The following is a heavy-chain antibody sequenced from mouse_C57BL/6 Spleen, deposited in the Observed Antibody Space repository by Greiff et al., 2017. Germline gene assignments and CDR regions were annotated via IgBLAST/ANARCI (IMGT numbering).Heavy chain of an antibody. CDR2: IYPGDGDT. D-gene: IGHD2-1*01. CDR1: GYAFSGYW. Sequence: QVQLQQSGAELVKPGASVKISCKASGYAFSGYWMNWVKQRPGQGLEWIGQIYPGDGDTNYNGKFKGKATLTADKSSSTAYMQLSSLTSEDSAVYFCARYVTTGRDCYYYAMDYWGQGTSVTVSS. J-gene: IGHJ4*01. V-gene: IGHV1-80*01. CDR3: ARYVTTGRDCYYYAMDY.